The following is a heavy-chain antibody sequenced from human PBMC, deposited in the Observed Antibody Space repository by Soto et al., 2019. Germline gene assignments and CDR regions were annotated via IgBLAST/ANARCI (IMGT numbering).Heavy chain of an antibody. CDR3: ARTLAEAGPFAC. D-gene: IGHD6-13*01. J-gene: IGHJ4*02. CDR1: GYTFTSYA. V-gene: IGHV1-18*01. Sequence: QVQLVQSGAEVKKPGASVTVSCKASGYTFTSYAISWVRQAPGQGLEWMGWISANNGNTNDPQKLQGRVTMTTDSPTSKAYMELRCRGSDVAAETCSARTLAEAGPFACWGQGTPLTASA. CDR2: ISANNGNT.